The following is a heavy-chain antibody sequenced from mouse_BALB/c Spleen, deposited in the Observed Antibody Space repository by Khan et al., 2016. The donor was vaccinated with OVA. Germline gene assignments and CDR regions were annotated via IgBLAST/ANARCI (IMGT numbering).Heavy chain of an antibody. CDR2: INPNIGDT. D-gene: IGHD1-1*02. Sequence: VQLQQSGAELAKPGASVKMSCKASGYTFINYWILWVKQRPGQGLEWIGYINPNIGDTENNQNFKAKATLTADKSSSTSYIQLSSLTSEDSAVYYCARRGLRWDFEYWGQGTTLTVSS. CDR1: GYTFINYW. CDR3: ARRGLRWDFEY. V-gene: IGHV1-7*01. J-gene: IGHJ2*01.